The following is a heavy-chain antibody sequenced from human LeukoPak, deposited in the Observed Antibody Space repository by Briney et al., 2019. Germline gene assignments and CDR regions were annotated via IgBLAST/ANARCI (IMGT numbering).Heavy chain of an antibody. V-gene: IGHV4-34*01. CDR2: IYHSGST. D-gene: IGHD3-22*01. J-gene: IGHJ3*02. CDR1: GGSFSGYY. CDR3: ASLTTADAFDI. Sequence: PSETLSLTCAVYGGSFSGYYWSWIRQPPGKGLEWIGEIYHSGSTNYNPSLKSRVTISVDTSKNQFSLKVSSVTAADTAVYYCASLTTADAFDIWGQGTMVTVSS.